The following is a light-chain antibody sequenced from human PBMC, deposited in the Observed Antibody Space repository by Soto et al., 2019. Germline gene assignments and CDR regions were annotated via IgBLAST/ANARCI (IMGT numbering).Light chain of an antibody. CDR1: QSISNW. J-gene: IGKJ3*01. CDR3: QHYSGYPFT. Sequence: DIQMTQSPSTLSASVGDRVTITCRASQSISNWLAWYQQKPGKAPKLLIYDASNLHRGVPSTFSGSGSGTEFTLTISSLRPDDFAIYYCQHYSGYPFTLGPGTKVDIK. V-gene: IGKV1-5*01. CDR2: DAS.